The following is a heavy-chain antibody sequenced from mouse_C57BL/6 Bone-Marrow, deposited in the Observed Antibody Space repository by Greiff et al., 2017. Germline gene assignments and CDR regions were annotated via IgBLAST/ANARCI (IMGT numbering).Heavy chain of an antibody. CDR3: ARTFLFITTVGGFAY. CDR1: GYTFTSYW. Sequence: QVQLQQSGAELVKPGASVKLSCKASGYTFTSYWMHWVKQRPGRGLEWIGRIDPNSGGTKYNEKFKSKATLTVDTPSSTAYMQLSSLTSEDSAVYYCARTFLFITTVGGFAYWGQGTLVTVSA. CDR2: IDPNSGGT. J-gene: IGHJ3*01. D-gene: IGHD1-1*01. V-gene: IGHV1-72*01.